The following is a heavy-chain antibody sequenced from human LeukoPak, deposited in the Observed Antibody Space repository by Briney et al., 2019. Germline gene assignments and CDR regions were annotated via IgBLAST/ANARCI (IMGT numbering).Heavy chain of an antibody. CDR2: IRYDGSNK. CDR1: GFIFSSYG. Sequence: GGSLRLSCAASGFIFSSYGMYWVRQAPGKGLEWVAFIRYDGSNKYYADSVKGRFTISRDNSKNTLYLQMNSLRAEDTAVYYCARASGWYLHFDYWGQGTLVTVSS. CDR3: ARASGWYLHFDY. D-gene: IGHD6-19*01. V-gene: IGHV3-30*02. J-gene: IGHJ4*02.